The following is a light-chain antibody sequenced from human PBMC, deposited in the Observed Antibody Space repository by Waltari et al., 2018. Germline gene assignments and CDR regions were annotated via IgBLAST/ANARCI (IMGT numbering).Light chain of an antibody. J-gene: IGKJ4*01. CDR2: WAS. CDR3: HQYYTTPPS. V-gene: IGKV4-1*01. Sequence: DIVMTQSPDSLAVSLGERATINFKSSQSVLYSNNKNDLAWYQQKPGQPPKLLIYWASTREAGVPDRFSGSGSGTDFTLTISSLQAEDVAVYYCHQYYTTPPSFGGGTKVEIK. CDR1: QSVLYSNNKND.